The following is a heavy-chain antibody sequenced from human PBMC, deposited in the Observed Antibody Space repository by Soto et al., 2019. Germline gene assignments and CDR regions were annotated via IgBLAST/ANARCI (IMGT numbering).Heavy chain of an antibody. J-gene: IGHJ4*02. CDR3: ARVGSYDSSGNKYDY. D-gene: IGHD3-22*01. CDR2: ISGYSGNT. Sequence: VKVSCKASGYTFTSYGISWVRQAPGQGLEWMGWISGYSGNTNYAQRLQGRVTMTTDTSTSTAYMELRSLRSDDTALYYCARVGSYDSSGNKYDYWGQGTLVTVSS. V-gene: IGHV1-18*01. CDR1: GYTFTSYG.